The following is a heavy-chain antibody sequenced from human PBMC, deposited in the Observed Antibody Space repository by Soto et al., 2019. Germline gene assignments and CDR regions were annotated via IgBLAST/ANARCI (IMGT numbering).Heavy chain of an antibody. Sequence: QVQLVESGGGAVQPGRSLRLSCAASGFTFSDYGMHWVRQAPGKGLEWVAVITCDGSKKDYADSVKGRFTISRDNSKNSLDLQMNSLRVEDKAMYYCAKGEVSALANYYHSGMDVWGQGTTVTVSS. CDR2: ITCDGSKK. J-gene: IGHJ6*02. D-gene: IGHD3-16*02. CDR1: GFTFSDYG. CDR3: AKGEVSALANYYHSGMDV. V-gene: IGHV3-30*18.